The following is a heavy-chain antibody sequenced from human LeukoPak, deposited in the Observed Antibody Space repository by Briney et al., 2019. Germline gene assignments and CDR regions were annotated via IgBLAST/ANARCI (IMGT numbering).Heavy chain of an antibody. V-gene: IGHV3-7*05. CDR3: AREAGIPPSTQQWPTSVDY. D-gene: IGHD5-18*01. CDR1: GFTFSSSW. J-gene: IGHJ4*02. Sequence: GGSLRLSCVASGFTFSSSWMSWVRQAPGKGLEWVANVKQDGSEKYCVDSVKGRFTISRDNAKNSLYLQMNSLRAEDTAVYYCAREAGIPPSTQQWPTSVDYWGQGTLVTVSS. CDR2: VKQDGSEK.